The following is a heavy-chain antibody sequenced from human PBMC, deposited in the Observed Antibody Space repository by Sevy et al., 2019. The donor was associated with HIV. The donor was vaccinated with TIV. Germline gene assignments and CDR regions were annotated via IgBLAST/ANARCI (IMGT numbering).Heavy chain of an antibody. J-gene: IGHJ3*02. D-gene: IGHD3-10*01. CDR2: INNDGSNT. Sequence: GGSLRLSCAASGFTFGNYWMHWVRQAPGKGVVWISRINNDGSNTNYADSVKGRFTTTRDNAKNTLYQQMNSLRAEDTAVYYCGREMISMVPGVPDAFDIWGQGTMVTVSS. CDR1: GFTFGNYW. CDR3: GREMISMVPGVPDAFDI. V-gene: IGHV3-74*01.